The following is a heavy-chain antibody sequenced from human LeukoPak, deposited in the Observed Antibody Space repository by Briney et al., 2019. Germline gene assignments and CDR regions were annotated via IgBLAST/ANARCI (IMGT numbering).Heavy chain of an antibody. D-gene: IGHD3-3*01. CDR3: ARSSGLYYFDY. J-gene: IGHJ4*02. CDR1: GFTFSSYW. CDR2: INHNGNVN. V-gene: IGHV3-7*03. Sequence: GGSLRLSCAASGFTFSSYWMNWARQAPGKGLEWVASINHNGNVNYYVDSVKGRFTISRDNAKNSLYLQMSNLRAEDTAVYYCARSSGLYYFDYWGQGTLVTVSS.